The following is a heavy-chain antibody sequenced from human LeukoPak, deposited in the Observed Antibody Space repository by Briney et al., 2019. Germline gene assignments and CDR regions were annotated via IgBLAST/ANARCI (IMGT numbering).Heavy chain of an antibody. Sequence: GESLKISCKGSGYSFTSYWIGWVRQMPGKGLECMGIIYPGDSDTRYSPSFQGQVTISADRSINTAYLQWSSLKASDTAMYYCARHETGPYFDYWGQGTLVTVSS. D-gene: IGHD1-1*01. V-gene: IGHV5-51*01. CDR1: GYSFTSYW. CDR2: IYPGDSDT. CDR3: ARHETGPYFDY. J-gene: IGHJ4*02.